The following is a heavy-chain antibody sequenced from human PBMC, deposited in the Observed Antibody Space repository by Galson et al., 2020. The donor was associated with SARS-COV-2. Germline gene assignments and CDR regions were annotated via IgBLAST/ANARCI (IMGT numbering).Heavy chain of an antibody. CDR2: ISSSGSTI. CDR3: AGRGTRGAFDI. Sequence: TGGSLRLSCAASGFTFSSYEMNWVRQAPGKGLEWVSYISSSGSTIYYADSVKGRFTISRDNAKNSLYLQMNSLRAEDTAVYYCAGRGTRGAFDIWGQGTMVTVSS. V-gene: IGHV3-48*03. CDR1: GFTFSSYE. J-gene: IGHJ3*02. D-gene: IGHD3-16*01.